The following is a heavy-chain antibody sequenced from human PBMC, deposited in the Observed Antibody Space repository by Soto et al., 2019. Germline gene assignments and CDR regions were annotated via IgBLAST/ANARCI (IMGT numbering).Heavy chain of an antibody. V-gene: IGHV4-59*08. CDR1: GGSISSYY. J-gene: IGHJ6*02. CDR2: IYYSGST. D-gene: IGHD3-10*01. Sequence: SETLSLTCTVSGGSISSYYWSWIRQPPGKGLEWIGYIYYSGSTNYNPSLKSRVTKSVDTSKNHFSQKLSSVTAADTAVYYCASQLLWFGELSYGMDVWGQGTTVTVSS. CDR3: ASQLLWFGELSYGMDV.